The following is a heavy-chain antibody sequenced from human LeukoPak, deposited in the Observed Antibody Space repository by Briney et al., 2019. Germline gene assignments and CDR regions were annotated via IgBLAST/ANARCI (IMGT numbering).Heavy chain of an antibody. CDR1: GFDFDDYA. J-gene: IGHJ4*02. Sequence: GGSLRLSCAASGFDFDDYAMHWVRQAPGKGLEWVSRISWNSDTIYYADSVKGRFTISRDNAKNSLYLQMNSLRPEDTAFYYCAKMGYFGSGSYYPGEYYFDYWGQGTLVTVSS. CDR3: AKMGYFGSGSYYPGEYYFDY. V-gene: IGHV3-9*01. CDR2: ISWNSDTI. D-gene: IGHD3-10*01.